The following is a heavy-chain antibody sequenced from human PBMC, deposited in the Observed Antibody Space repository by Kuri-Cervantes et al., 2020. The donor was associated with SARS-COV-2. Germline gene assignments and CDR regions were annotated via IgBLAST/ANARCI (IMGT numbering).Heavy chain of an antibody. Sequence: GESLKISCAASGFTFSSYSMNWVRQAPGKGLEWVSAISGSGGSTYYADSVKGRFTISRDNSKNTLYLQMNSLRAEDTAVYYCAKCRVVPAQRGLYYMDVWGKGTTVTVSS. CDR3: AKCRVVPAQRGLYYMDV. V-gene: IGHV3-23*01. D-gene: IGHD2-2*01. CDR2: ISGSGGST. J-gene: IGHJ6*03. CDR1: GFTFSSYS.